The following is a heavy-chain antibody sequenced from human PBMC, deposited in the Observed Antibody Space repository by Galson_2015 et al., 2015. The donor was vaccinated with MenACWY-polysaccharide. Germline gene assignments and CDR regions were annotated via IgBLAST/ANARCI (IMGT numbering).Heavy chain of an antibody. V-gene: IGHV3-48*02. CDR3: ARVRIYCSSTSCPPNYYYYMDV. Sequence: SLRLSCAASGFTFSTYRMNWVRQAPGKGLEWVSYINSGSSTIYYADSVKGRFTISRDNAKNSLYLQMNSLRDEDTAVYYCARVRIYCSSTSCPPNYYYYMDVWGKGTTVTVSS. D-gene: IGHD2-2*01. J-gene: IGHJ6*03. CDR2: INSGSSTI. CDR1: GFTFSTYR.